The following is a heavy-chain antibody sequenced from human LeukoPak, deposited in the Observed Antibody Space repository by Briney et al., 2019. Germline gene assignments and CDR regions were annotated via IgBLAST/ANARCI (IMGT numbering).Heavy chain of an antibody. V-gene: IGHV3-21*01. Sequence: GGSLRLSCAASGFIFNNYNMNWVRQAPGKGLEWVSSIGSGTNYIFQADSVKGRFTISRDSARNSLSLQMNSLRADDTAVYYCARSAGGNYFDYWDQGTLVTVSS. D-gene: IGHD2-8*02. CDR3: ARSAGGNYFDY. J-gene: IGHJ4*02. CDR1: GFIFNNYN. CDR2: IGSGTNYI.